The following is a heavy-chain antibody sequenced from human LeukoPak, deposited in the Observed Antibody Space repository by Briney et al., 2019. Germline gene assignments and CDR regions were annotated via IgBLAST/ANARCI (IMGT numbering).Heavy chain of an antibody. J-gene: IGHJ6*03. CDR3: ARVGPYYYYMDV. Sequence: ASVEVSCKASGGTFSSYAISWVRQAPGQGLEWMGGIIPIFGTANYAQKFQGRVTITADKSTSTAYMELSSLRSEDTAVYYCARVGPYYYYMDVWGKGTTVTVSS. CDR2: IIPIFGTA. V-gene: IGHV1-69*06. CDR1: GGTFSSYA.